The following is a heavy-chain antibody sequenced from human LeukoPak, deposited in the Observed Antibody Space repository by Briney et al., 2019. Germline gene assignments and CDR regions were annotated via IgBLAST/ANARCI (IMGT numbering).Heavy chain of an antibody. CDR2: IYYSGST. J-gene: IGHJ6*03. D-gene: IGHD5-18*01. V-gene: IGHV4-59*01. CDR3: ARTTEGGYSYGYFYYYYMDV. Sequence: PSETLSLTCNVSGGSISSSYWSWIRQPPGKGLEWIGYIYYSGSTNYKSSLKSRVTISVDTSKNQFSLKLSSVTAADTAVYYCARTTEGGYSYGYFYYYYMDVWGKGTTVTISS. CDR1: GGSISSSY.